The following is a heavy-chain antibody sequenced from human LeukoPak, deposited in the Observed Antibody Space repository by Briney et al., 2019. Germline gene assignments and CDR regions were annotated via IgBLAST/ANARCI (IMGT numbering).Heavy chain of an antibody. CDR3: ARRRYYDGSGYLE. V-gene: IGHV4-39*01. CDR1: GDSVGRSDSY. CDR2: IYYSGRT. J-gene: IGHJ1*01. D-gene: IGHD3-22*01. Sequence: SETLSLTCSVSGDSVGRSDSYWDWIRQPPGKALEWIGTIYYSGRTYYSLSLKSRVTMSVDPSNKQFSLNLRSVTAAGTALYYCARRRYYDGSGYLEWGQGTLLSVSS.